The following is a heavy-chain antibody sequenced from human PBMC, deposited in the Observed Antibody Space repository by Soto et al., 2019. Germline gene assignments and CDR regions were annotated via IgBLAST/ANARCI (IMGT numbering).Heavy chain of an antibody. CDR2: TSNDGKKF. D-gene: IGHD3-3*01. V-gene: IGHV3-30*18. CDR1: GFSLSNYA. J-gene: IGHJ4*02. CDR3: AKAGEVFGLAVFAYLDY. Sequence: PGGSLRLSCEASGFSLSNYAIHWVRQAPGKGLEWVAVTSNDGKKFSYADSVRGRFTVSRDNPKNTVSLEMNSLRSDDTGIYFCAKAGEVFGLAVFAYLDYWGQGVPVTVSS.